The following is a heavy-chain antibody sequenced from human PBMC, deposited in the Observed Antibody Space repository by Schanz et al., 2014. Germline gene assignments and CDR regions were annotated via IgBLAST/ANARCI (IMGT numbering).Heavy chain of an antibody. CDR1: GFTVSSNH. J-gene: IGHJ1*01. CDR2: IATSSSTR. Sequence: EGQLAESGGGLVQPGGSLRLSCAVSGFTVSSNHMSWVRQAPGKGLEWVSDIATSSSTRHYADSVKGRVTISRDNAKNSVSLQMRRLRVEDTAVYYCASGVHVSSLQKGLQFWGRGTLVIVSS. D-gene: IGHD3-10*01. V-gene: IGHV3-48*01. CDR3: ASGVHVSSLQKGLQF.